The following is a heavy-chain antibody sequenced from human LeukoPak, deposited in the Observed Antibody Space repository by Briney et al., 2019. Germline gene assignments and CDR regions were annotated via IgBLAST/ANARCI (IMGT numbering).Heavy chain of an antibody. D-gene: IGHD6-6*01. Sequence: PSETLSLTCTVSGGSISSGGYYWSWIRQHPGKGLEWIGYIYYSGSTYYNPSLKSRVTISVDTSKNQFSLKLSSVTAADTAVYYYARQYSSSRLLCNWFDPWGQGTLVTVSS. V-gene: IGHV4-31*03. CDR3: ARQYSSSRLLCNWFDP. CDR2: IYYSGST. CDR1: GGSISSGGYY. J-gene: IGHJ5*02.